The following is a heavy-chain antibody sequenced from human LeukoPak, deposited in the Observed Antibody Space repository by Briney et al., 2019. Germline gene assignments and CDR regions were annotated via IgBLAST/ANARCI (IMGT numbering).Heavy chain of an antibody. V-gene: IGHV1-2*02. J-gene: IGHJ4*02. Sequence: GASVKVSCKASGYTFTGYNMHWVRQAPGQGLEWMGWINPNSGGTNYAQKFQGRVTMTRDTSISTAYMELSRLRSDDTAVYYCARFPGDSGSYFYPFDYWGQGTLVTVSS. CDR2: INPNSGGT. CDR3: ARFPGDSGSYFYPFDY. D-gene: IGHD1-26*01. CDR1: GYTFTGYN.